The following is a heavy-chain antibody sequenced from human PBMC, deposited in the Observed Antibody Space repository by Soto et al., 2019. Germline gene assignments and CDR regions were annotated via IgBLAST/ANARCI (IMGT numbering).Heavy chain of an antibody. V-gene: IGHV1-69*13. J-gene: IGHJ6*02. D-gene: IGHD6-19*01. CDR1: GGTFSSYA. CDR2: IIPIFGTA. CDR3: ARDIIRGWASNYYYCGMHF. Sequence: SVKVSCKASGGTFSSYAISWVRQAPGQGLEWMGGIIPIFGTANYAQKFQGRVTITADESTSTAYMELSSLRSEDTAVYYCARDIIRGWASNYYYCGMHFWGQGTTLTVS.